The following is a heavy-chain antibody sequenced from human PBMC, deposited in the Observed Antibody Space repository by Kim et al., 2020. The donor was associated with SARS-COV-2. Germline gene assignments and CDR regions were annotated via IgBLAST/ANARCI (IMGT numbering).Heavy chain of an antibody. CDR2: IDYTGPAS. CDR3: VRVWGFSPDY. V-gene: IGHV3-48*03. Sequence: RGSLRLSCEASGFTFSAYEMVWVRQAPGQGLEWLSFIDYTGPASTFAESVKGRFTVSRDNAKNSLFLELSSLTVEDTGVYYCVRVWGFSPDYWGQGTLVTVS. CDR1: GFTFSAYE. J-gene: IGHJ4*02. D-gene: IGHD3-16*01.